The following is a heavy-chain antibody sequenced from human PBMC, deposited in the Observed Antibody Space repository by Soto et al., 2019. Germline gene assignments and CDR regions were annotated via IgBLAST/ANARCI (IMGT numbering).Heavy chain of an antibody. Sequence: EVQLVESGGGLVKPGGSLRLSCVASGFSITNAWMNWVRQAPGKGLEWIGRIKRKIDGETTDYAAPVKGRFTISRDDSKNMLYLQMNRLKADDTALYYCTTGSVEGVWGQGTTVTVSS. CDR3: TTGSVEGV. D-gene: IGHD2-15*01. CDR2: IKRKIDGETT. V-gene: IGHV3-15*07. CDR1: GFSITNAW. J-gene: IGHJ6*02.